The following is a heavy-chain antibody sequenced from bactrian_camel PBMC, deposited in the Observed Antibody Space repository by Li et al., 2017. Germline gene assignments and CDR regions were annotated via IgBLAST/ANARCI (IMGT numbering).Heavy chain of an antibody. V-gene: IGHV3S40*01. CDR1: GFTFSSSD. J-gene: IGHJ4*01. Sequence: VQLVESGGGLVQPGGSLRLSCAASGFTFSSSDMSWVRQAPGKGLEWVSTVNIGGNTYYADSVKGRFTISGGDAENTLYLQLDSLKIEDTAVYYCGVELCYINDYDRWVRTKHWGQGTQVTVS. CDR3: GVELCYINDYDRWVRTKH. D-gene: IGHD4*01. CDR2: VNIGGNT.